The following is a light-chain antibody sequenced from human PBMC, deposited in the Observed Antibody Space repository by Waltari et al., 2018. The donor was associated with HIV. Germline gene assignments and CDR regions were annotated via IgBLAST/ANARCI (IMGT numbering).Light chain of an antibody. J-gene: IGLJ3*02. CDR2: DAD. Sequence: QSALTQPASVSGSPGQTITISCSTSTADILNHHSISWFRHPPNEAPHPILLDADIPPSGSPFRYSGSKTDTTASLTISGLQFEDEGDYYCTSSMPGGALLFGGGTKVTVL. V-gene: IGLV2-14*01. CDR1: TADILNHHS. CDR3: TSSMPGGALL.